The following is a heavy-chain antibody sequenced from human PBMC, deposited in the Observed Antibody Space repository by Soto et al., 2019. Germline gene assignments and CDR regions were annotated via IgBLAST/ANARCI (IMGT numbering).Heavy chain of an antibody. CDR3: ASPIFIAAAGTDRYFDY. Sequence: QVQLVESGGGVVQPGRSLRLSCAASGFTFSSYAMHWVRQAPGKGLEWVAVISYDGSNKYYADSVKGRFTISRDNSKNTLYLQMNSLRAEDTAVYYCASPIFIAAAGTDRYFDYWGQGTLVTVSS. D-gene: IGHD6-13*01. CDR2: ISYDGSNK. V-gene: IGHV3-30-3*01. CDR1: GFTFSSYA. J-gene: IGHJ4*02.